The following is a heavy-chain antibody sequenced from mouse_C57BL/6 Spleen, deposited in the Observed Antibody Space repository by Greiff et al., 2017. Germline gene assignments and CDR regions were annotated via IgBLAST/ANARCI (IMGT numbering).Heavy chain of an antibody. CDR2: IYPGSGNT. J-gene: IGHJ4*01. V-gene: IGHV1-76*01. CDR1: GYTFTDYY. D-gene: IGHD2-3*01. Sequence: QVQLQQSGAELVRPGASVKLSCKASGYTFTDYYINWVKQRPGQGLEWIARIYPGSGNTYYNEKFKGKATLTAEKSSSTAYMQLSSLPYEDSAVYLCARGGLLNPSYAMDYWGQGTSVTVSS. CDR3: ARGGLLNPSYAMDY.